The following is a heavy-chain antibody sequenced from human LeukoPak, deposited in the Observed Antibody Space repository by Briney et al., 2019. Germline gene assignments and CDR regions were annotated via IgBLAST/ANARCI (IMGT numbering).Heavy chain of an antibody. CDR2: ISWDGGST. J-gene: IGHJ2*01. CDR1: GFTFSSYA. CDR3: ARVDRSYWYFDL. Sequence: GGSLRLSCAASGFTFSSYAMHWVRHAPGKGLEWVSLISWDGGSTYYADSVKGRFTISRDNSKNSLYLQMNSLRAEDTALYYCARVDRSYWYFDLWGRGTLVTVSS. V-gene: IGHV3-43D*03.